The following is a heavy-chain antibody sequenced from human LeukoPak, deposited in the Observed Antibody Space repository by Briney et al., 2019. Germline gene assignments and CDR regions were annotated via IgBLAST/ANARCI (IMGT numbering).Heavy chain of an antibody. CDR2: IYTSGST. D-gene: IGHD3-10*01. CDR3: AREGLNMVRGVIPKEAWGWFDP. V-gene: IGHV4-61*02. Sequence: SETLSLTCTVSGGSISSGSYYWNWIRQPAGKGLEWIGRIYTSGSTNYNPSLKSRVTISVDTSKNQFSLKLSSVTAADTAVYYCAREGLNMVRGVIPKEAWGWFDPWGQGTLVTVSS. J-gene: IGHJ5*02. CDR1: GGSISSGSYY.